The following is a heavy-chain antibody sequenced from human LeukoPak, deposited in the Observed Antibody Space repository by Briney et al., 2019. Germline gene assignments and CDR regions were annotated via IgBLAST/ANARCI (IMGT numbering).Heavy chain of an antibody. D-gene: IGHD2-2*02. CDR1: GFTFSSYS. J-gene: IGHJ3*02. CDR3: ARGGLLFVVVPAAIPTGLHGAFDI. CDR2: ISSSSSTI. Sequence: GGSLRLSCAASGFTFSSYSMNWVRQAPGKGLEWVSYISSSSSTIYYADSVKGRFTISRDNAKNSLYLQMNSLRAEDTAVYYCARGGLLFVVVPAAIPTGLHGAFDIWGQGTMVTVSS. V-gene: IGHV3-48*01.